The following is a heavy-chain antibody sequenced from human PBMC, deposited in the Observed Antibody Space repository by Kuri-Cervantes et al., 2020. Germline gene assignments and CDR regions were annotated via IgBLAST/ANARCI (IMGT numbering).Heavy chain of an antibody. J-gene: IGHJ3*02. D-gene: IGHD3-22*01. Sequence: GGSLRLSCAASGFTFSSYGMHWVRQAPGKGLEWVAVIWYDGSNKYYADSVKGRFTISRDNSKNTLYLQMNSLRAEDTAVYYCARESDSSGYYGPMRAFDIWGQGTMVTVSS. CDR3: ARESDSSGYYGPMRAFDI. V-gene: IGHV3-33*01. CDR1: GFTFSSYG. CDR2: IWYDGSNK.